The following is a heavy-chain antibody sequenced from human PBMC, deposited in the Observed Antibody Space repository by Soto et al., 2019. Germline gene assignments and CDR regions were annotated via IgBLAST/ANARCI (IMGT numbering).Heavy chain of an antibody. D-gene: IGHD5-18*01. CDR1: GYSFTSYW. J-gene: IGHJ6*02. Sequence: PGESLKISCKGSGYSFTSYWIGWVRQMPGKGLEWMGIIYPGDSDTRYSPSFRGQVTISADKSISTAYLQWSSLKASDTAMYYCARRMGRGYSYGNYYYYYGMDVWGQGTTVTVSS. CDR3: ARRMGRGYSYGNYYYYYGMDV. CDR2: IYPGDSDT. V-gene: IGHV5-51*01.